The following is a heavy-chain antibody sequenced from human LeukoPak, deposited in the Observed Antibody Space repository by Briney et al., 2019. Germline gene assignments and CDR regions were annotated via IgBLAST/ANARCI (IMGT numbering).Heavy chain of an antibody. D-gene: IGHD3-9*01. Sequence: GSLRLSCAASEFTFNNYAMSWVRQAPGKGLEWVSAISGSAGGTYYADSVKGRFTISRDNSMNTLYLQMNNLRAEDTAVYYCAKTPGYYSVAYFDYWGQGTLVTVSS. J-gene: IGHJ4*02. CDR3: AKTPGYYSVAYFDY. CDR2: ISGSAGGT. CDR1: EFTFNNYA. V-gene: IGHV3-23*01.